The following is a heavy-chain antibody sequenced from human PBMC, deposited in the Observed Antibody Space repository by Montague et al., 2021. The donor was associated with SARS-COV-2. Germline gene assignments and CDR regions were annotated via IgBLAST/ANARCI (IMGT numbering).Heavy chain of an antibody. Sequence: SETLSLTCTVSGGSISSYYWSWIRQPPGKGLEWIGYIYYSGSTNYNPSLKSRVTISVDKSKNQFSLKLSSVTAADTAAYYCARHALGYFDWLNEGYFDYWGQGTLVTVSS. D-gene: IGHD3-9*01. J-gene: IGHJ4*02. CDR1: GGSISSYY. CDR2: IYYSGST. CDR3: ARHALGYFDWLNEGYFDY. V-gene: IGHV4-59*08.